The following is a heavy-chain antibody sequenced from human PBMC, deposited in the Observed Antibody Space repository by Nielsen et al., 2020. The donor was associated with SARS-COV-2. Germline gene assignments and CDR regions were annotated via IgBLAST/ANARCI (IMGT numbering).Heavy chain of an antibody. D-gene: IGHD5-24*01. V-gene: IGHV3-33*01. CDR3: ARDRRRRDGWGLFDY. CDR1: GFTFSSYG. Sequence: GESLKISCAASGFTFSSYGMHWVRQALGKGLEWVAVIWYDGSNKYYADSVKGRFTISRDNSKNTLYLQMNSLRAEDTAVYYCARDRRRRDGWGLFDYWGQGTLVTVSS. CDR2: IWYDGSNK. J-gene: IGHJ4*02.